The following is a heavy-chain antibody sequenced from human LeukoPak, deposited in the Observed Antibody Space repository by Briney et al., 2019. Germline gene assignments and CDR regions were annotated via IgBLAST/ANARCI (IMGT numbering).Heavy chain of an antibody. V-gene: IGHV6-1*01. CDR1: GDSVSSNSAA. CDR2: TYYRSKWYN. D-gene: IGHD3-16*02. CDR3: ARLALTFGGVIVTYNWFDP. Sequence: SQTLSLTCAISGDSVSSNSAAWNWIRQSPSRGLEWLGRTYYRSKWYNDYAVSVKSRITINPDTSKNQFSLKLSSVTAADTAVYYCARLALTFGGVIVTYNWFDPWGQGTLVTVSS. J-gene: IGHJ5*02.